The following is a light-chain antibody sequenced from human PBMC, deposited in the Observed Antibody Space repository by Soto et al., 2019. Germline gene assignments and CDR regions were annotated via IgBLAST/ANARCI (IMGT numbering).Light chain of an antibody. CDR2: EVD. Sequence: QSVLTQPASVSGSPGQSITISRTGTSSDVGGYNYVSWYLHHPGQAPKLMIYEVDTRPSGVSDRFSGSKSGNTASLTISGLQAEDEADYYCSSYTSSSTSFVFGSGTKVTVL. J-gene: IGLJ1*01. CDR3: SSYTSSSTSFV. CDR1: SSDVGGYNY. V-gene: IGLV2-14*01.